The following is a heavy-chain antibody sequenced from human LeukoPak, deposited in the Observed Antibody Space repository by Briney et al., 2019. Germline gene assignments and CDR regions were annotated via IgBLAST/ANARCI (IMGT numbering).Heavy chain of an antibody. Sequence: SETLSLTCTVSGGSISSYYWSWIRQPPGKGLEWIGYIYYSGSTNYNPSLKSRVTVSVDTSKNQFSLKLSSVTAADTAMYYCARVSGYDWESFYDYWGQGSLVTVSS. CDR1: GGSISSYY. CDR3: ARVSGYDWESFYDY. J-gene: IGHJ4*02. CDR2: IYYSGST. D-gene: IGHD5-12*01. V-gene: IGHV4-59*01.